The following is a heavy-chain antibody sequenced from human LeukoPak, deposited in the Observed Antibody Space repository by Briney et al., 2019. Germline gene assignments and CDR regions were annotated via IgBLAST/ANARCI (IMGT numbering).Heavy chain of an antibody. V-gene: IGHV1-8*01. J-gene: IGHJ6*02. CDR2: MNPNSGNT. D-gene: IGHD3-10*01. CDR1: GYTFTSYD. CDR3: ARGRGARITMVRGVITDYYYYYYGMDV. Sequence: ASVKVSCKASGYTFTSYDINWVRQATGQGLEWMGWMNPNSGNTGYAQKFQGRVTMTRNTSISTAYMELSGLRSEDTAVYYCARGRGARITMVRGVITDYYYYYYGMDVWGQGTTVTVSS.